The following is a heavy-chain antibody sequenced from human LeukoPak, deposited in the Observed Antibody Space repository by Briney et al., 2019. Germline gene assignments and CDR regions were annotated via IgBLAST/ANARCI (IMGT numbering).Heavy chain of an antibody. CDR3: ARDQENIVVVVAAPNWFDP. V-gene: IGHV3-48*04. CDR1: GFTFSSYS. CDR2: ISSSSSTI. D-gene: IGHD2-15*01. J-gene: IGHJ5*02. Sequence: GGSLRLSCAASGFTFSSYSMNWVRQAPGKGLEWVSYISSSSSTIYYADSVKGRFTISRDNAKNSLYLQMNSLRAEDTAVYYCARDQENIVVVVAAPNWFDPWGQGTLVTVSS.